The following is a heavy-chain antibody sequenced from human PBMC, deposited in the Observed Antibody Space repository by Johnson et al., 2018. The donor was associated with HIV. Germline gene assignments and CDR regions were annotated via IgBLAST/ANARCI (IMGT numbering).Heavy chain of an antibody. CDR3: ARVEGGSSSNAFDI. CDR2: ISYDGSNS. D-gene: IGHD6-13*01. CDR1: GFTFSSYG. J-gene: IGHJ3*02. Sequence: QVQLVESGGGVVQPGRSLRLSCAASGFTFSSYGMHWVRQAPGKGLEWVALISYDGSNSYYADSVKGRFTISRNTSKNTLYLQMNSLRAEDTAVYYCARVEGGSSSNAFDIWGQGTMVTVSS. V-gene: IGHV3-30*03.